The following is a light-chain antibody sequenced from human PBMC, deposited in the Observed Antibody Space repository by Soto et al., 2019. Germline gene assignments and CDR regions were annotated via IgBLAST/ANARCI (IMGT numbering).Light chain of an antibody. Sequence: EIVLTQSPATLSLSPGERATLSCRASQSVSTYLAWYQQRPGQPPRLLIYDASSRATGIPARFSGSGSGTDFTLTISSLETEDFAVYYCQQRSKWPLVTFGPGTRVDV. CDR2: DAS. V-gene: IGKV3-11*01. J-gene: IGKJ3*01. CDR1: QSVSTY. CDR3: QQRSKWPLVT.